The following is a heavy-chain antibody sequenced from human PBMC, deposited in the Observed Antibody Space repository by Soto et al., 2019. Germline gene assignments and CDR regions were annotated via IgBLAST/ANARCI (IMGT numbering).Heavy chain of an antibody. J-gene: IGHJ5*02. Sequence: PGGSLRLSCAASGFVFSNYGMHWVRQAPGKGLEWVAVISYDGMNKNYVDSVKGRFSISRDDSKNSLYLQMNSLRPEDTAVYYCAKDYDSSDYHYQPVDAGGKGPLVTVSS. V-gene: IGHV3-30*18. CDR3: AKDYDSSDYHYQPVDA. D-gene: IGHD3-22*01. CDR2: ISYDGMNK. CDR1: GFVFSNYG.